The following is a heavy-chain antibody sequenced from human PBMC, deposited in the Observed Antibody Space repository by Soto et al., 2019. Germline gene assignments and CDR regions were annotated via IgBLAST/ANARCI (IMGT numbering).Heavy chain of an antibody. CDR3: ARGHEYSSGWPSYFYYYGMDV. V-gene: IGHV3-7*01. CDR2: ISQDGSGK. J-gene: IGHJ6*02. D-gene: IGHD6-19*01. CDR1: GFTFTTYW. Sequence: GGSLRLSCAASGFTFTTYWMNWVRQAPGKGLEWVATISQDGSGKDYVDSVKGRFTISRDNSKNTLYLQMNSLRAEDTAVYYCARGHEYSSGWPSYFYYYGMDVWGQGTTVTVSS.